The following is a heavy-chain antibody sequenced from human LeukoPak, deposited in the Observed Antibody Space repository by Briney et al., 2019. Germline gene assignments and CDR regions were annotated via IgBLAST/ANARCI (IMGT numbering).Heavy chain of an antibody. Sequence: GGSLRLSCAASGFTFSSYSMNWVRQAPGKGLEWVSSISSSSSYIYYADSVKGRFTISRDNAKNSLYLQMNSLRAEDTAVYYCARDWDVYYYDSSGYFSKGPTYAVDYWGQGTLVTVSS. J-gene: IGHJ4*02. D-gene: IGHD3-22*01. CDR2: ISSSSSYI. V-gene: IGHV3-21*01. CDR1: GFTFSSYS. CDR3: ARDWDVYYYDSSGYFSKGPTYAVDY.